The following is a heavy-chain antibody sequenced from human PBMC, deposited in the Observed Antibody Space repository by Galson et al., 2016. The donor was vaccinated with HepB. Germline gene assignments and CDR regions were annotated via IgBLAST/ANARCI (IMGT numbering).Heavy chain of an antibody. J-gene: IGHJ6*04. CDR3: AKSGPCTGGVCRLYYYYALDV. V-gene: IGHV3-23*01. CDR2: IGGSGGGT. CDR1: GFSFSDYG. D-gene: IGHD2-8*02. Sequence: SLRLSCAASGFSFSDYGMTWVRQAPGKGLEWVSGIGGSGGGTSYADSVKGRFTISRDNSRNTLYLHMNTLRAEDTAVYYCAKSGPCTGGVCRLYYYYALDVWGKGTPVTVSS.